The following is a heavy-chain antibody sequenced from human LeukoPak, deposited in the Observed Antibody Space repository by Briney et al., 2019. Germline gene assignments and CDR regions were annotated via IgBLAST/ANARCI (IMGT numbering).Heavy chain of an antibody. CDR1: GYTFTGCY. Sequence: SLKVSCKASGYTFTGCYMHWVRQAPGQGLEWMGGIILIFGAANYAPKFQGRVTITADEPTSTAYMELRRLRSEDTAVYYCARSDTAMVTDEYYWSRGTLVTVSS. D-gene: IGHD5-18*01. J-gene: IGHJ4*02. CDR2: IILIFGAA. V-gene: IGHV1-69*13. CDR3: ARSDTAMVTDEYY.